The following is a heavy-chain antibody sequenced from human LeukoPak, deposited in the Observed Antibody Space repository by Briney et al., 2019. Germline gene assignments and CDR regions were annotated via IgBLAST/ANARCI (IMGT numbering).Heavy chain of an antibody. CDR3: ARETVTTLSFDY. D-gene: IGHD4-17*01. CDR1: GDSINSYY. CDR2: IYYSGST. Sequence: PSETLSLTCGVSGDSINSYYWSWIRQPPGKGLEWIGYIYYSGSTNYNPSLKGRVTISVDTSKNQFSLKLSSVTAADTAVYYCARETVTTLSFDYWGQGTLVTVSS. V-gene: IGHV4-59*01. J-gene: IGHJ4*02.